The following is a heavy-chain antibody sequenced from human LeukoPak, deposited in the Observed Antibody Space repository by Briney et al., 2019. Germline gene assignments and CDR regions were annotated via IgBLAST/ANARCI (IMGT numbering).Heavy chain of an antibody. J-gene: IGHJ5*02. Sequence: GGSLRLSCAASGFTFSSYSMNWVRQASGKGLEWVSSISSSSYIYYADSVKGRFTISRDNAKNSLYLQMNSLRAEDTAVYYCARGVGDTGNNWFDPWGQGTLVTVSS. CDR2: ISSSSYI. D-gene: IGHD2-21*02. V-gene: IGHV3-21*01. CDR3: ARGVGDTGNNWFDP. CDR1: GFTFSSYS.